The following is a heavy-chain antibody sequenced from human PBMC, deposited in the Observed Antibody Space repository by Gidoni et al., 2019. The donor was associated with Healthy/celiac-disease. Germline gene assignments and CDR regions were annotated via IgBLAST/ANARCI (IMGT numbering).Heavy chain of an antibody. Sequence: EVQLVESGGGLVKPGGSLRLSCAASGFTFSSYSMNWVRQAPGKGLEWVSSISSSSRYIYYADSVKGRFTISRDNAKNSLYLQMNSLRAEDTAVYYCARDMRITVTVPYYYGMDVWGQGTTVTVSS. CDR3: ARDMRITVTVPYYYGMDV. CDR1: GFTFSSYS. V-gene: IGHV3-21*01. D-gene: IGHD4-4*01. CDR2: ISSSSRYI. J-gene: IGHJ6*02.